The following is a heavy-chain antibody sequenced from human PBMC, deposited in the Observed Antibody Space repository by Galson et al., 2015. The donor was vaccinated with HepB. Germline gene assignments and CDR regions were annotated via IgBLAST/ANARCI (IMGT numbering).Heavy chain of an antibody. CDR3: AKGAAPHFTMTVVVTKGDSLDI. V-gene: IGHV3-30*02. D-gene: IGHD3-22*01. Sequence: SLRLSCATSRFNFNNYGMHWVRQAPGKGLEWVAFVRYDGNDKYYNDSVKGRFTISRDNSKNTLYLQMNSLRPEDTAMYYCAKGAAPHFTMTVVVTKGDSLDIWGQGTMVTVSS. CDR1: RFNFNNYG. J-gene: IGHJ3*02. CDR2: VRYDGNDK.